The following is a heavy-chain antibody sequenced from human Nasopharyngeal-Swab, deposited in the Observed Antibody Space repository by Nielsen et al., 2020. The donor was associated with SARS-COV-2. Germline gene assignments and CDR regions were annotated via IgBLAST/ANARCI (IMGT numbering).Heavy chain of an antibody. CDR3: ARVGGRTSPMGY. V-gene: IGHV3-7*01. D-gene: IGHD3-10*01. CDR2: IKQDGSEK. Sequence: WIRQPPGKGLEWVANIKQDGSEKNYVDSVKGRFTISRDSAKNSLFLQMNSLRDEDTAFYYCARVGGRTSPMGYWGQGTLGTVSS. J-gene: IGHJ4*02.